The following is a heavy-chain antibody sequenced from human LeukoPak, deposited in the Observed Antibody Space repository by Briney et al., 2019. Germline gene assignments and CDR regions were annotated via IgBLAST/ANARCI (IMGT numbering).Heavy chain of an antibody. J-gene: IGHJ4*02. Sequence: SSETLSLTCAVYGGSFSGYYWSWIRQPPGKGLEWIGYIYYSGSTNYNPSLKSRVTISVDTSKNQFSLKLSSVTAADTAVYYCARGPHLDCWGQGTLVTVSS. CDR3: ARGPHLDC. CDR2: IYYSGST. CDR1: GGSFSGYY. V-gene: IGHV4-59*01.